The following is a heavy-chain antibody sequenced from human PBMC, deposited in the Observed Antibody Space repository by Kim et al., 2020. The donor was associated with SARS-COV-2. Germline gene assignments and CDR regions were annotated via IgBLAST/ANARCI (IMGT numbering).Heavy chain of an antibody. V-gene: IGHV3-23*01. CDR3: AKDYGDYPY. CDR2: ST. D-gene: IGHD4-17*01. Sequence: STYYADSVKGRFTISRDNSKITLYLQMNSLRAEDTAVYYCAKDYGDYPYWGQGTLVTVSS. J-gene: IGHJ4*02.